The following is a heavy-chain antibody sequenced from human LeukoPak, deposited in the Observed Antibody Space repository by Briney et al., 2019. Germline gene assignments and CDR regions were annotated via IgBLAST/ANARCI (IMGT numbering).Heavy chain of an antibody. CDR1: GFSLSTSGVG. D-gene: IGHD3-10*01. CDR2: IYWDDDK. Sequence: SGPTLVKTTETLTLTCTFSGFSLSTSGVGVGWIRQPPGKALEWLALIYWDDDKRYSPSLKTRLTITKDTSKNQVVLTMTNMDPVDTATYYCAHTHPRDQITMVRGVIVGCGFDYWGQGTLVTVSS. J-gene: IGHJ4*02. CDR3: AHTHPRDQITMVRGVIVGCGFDY. V-gene: IGHV2-5*02.